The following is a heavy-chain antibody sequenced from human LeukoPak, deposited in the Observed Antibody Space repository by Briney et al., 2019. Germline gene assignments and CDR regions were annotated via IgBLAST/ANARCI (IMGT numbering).Heavy chain of an antibody. J-gene: IGHJ6*02. CDR2: INPSGGSP. Sequence: SVKVSCKASGYTFTRYYMHCVRQAPGQGLEWMVIINPSGGSPSYAQKFQVRVTMTTDTSASTVYWEVSRLRSEDTALYYCARDHILRFLEVDYYYYGMDVWGQGTTVTVSS. CDR3: ARDHILRFLEVDYYYYGMDV. D-gene: IGHD3-3*01. V-gene: IGHV1-46*01. CDR1: GYTFTRYY.